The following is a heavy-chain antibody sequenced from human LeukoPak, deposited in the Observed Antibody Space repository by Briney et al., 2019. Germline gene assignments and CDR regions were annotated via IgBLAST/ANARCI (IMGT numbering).Heavy chain of an antibody. V-gene: IGHV4-34*01. D-gene: IGHD3-10*01. CDR3: ARGGARGLTPY. CDR2: INHSGST. CDR1: GVSFSGYY. Sequence: PSETLSLTCAVYGVSFSGYYWSWIRQPPGKGLEWIGEINHSGSTNYNPSLKSRVTISVDTSKNQFSLRLSSVSAADTAMYYCARGGARGLTPYWGQGTLVTVSS. J-gene: IGHJ4*02.